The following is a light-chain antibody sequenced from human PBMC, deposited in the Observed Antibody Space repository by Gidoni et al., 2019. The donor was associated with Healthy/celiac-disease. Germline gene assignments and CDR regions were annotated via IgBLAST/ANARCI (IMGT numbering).Light chain of an antibody. CDR3: GTWDSSLSAVV. CDR1: SSNIGNNY. Sequence: CSGSSSNIGNNYVSWYQQLPGTAPKLLIYDNNKQPSGIPDRFSGSKSGTAATLGITGLQTGDEADYYCGTWDSSLSAVVFGGGTKLTVL. CDR2: DNN. V-gene: IGLV1-51*01. J-gene: IGLJ2*01.